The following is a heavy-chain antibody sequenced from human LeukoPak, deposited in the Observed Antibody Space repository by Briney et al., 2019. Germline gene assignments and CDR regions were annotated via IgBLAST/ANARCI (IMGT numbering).Heavy chain of an antibody. CDR2: ISPSGGIT. Sequence: GSLRLSCAASGFTFSKYAMTWVRQAPGKGLEWVSGISPSGGITYYTDSVKGRFTISRDNSKNTQSLQMNSLRAEDTAVYYCAKDDDWGRYKHWGQGTLVTVSS. J-gene: IGHJ1*01. CDR1: GFTFSKYA. V-gene: IGHV3-23*01. CDR3: AKDDDWGRYKH. D-gene: IGHD3-16*01.